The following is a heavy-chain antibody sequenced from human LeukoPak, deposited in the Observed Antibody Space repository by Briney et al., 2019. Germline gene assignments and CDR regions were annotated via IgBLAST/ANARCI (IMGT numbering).Heavy chain of an antibody. Sequence: SLKASCKASGGTFSSYAISWVRQAPGHGLEWMGGIIPIFGTANYAQKFQGRVTITADESTSTAYMELSSLRSEDTAVYYCATGLEGWYYYYMDVWGKGTTVTVSS. CDR1: GGTFSSYA. D-gene: IGHD5-24*01. V-gene: IGHV1-69*01. J-gene: IGHJ6*03. CDR2: IIPIFGTA. CDR3: ATGLEGWYYYYMDV.